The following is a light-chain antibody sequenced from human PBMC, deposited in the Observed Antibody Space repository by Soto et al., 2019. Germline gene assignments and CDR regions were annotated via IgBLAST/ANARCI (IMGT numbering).Light chain of an antibody. V-gene: IGKV3-20*01. Sequence: EIVLTQSPGTLSLSPGERATLSCRASQSVSSIYLAWYQQKPGQAPRLLIHGASSRATVISDRFSGSGSGTDFTLTISSLEPEDFAVYFCQQYGGSPLYTFGQGTKLQI. CDR1: QSVSSIY. CDR3: QQYGGSPLYT. J-gene: IGKJ2*01. CDR2: GAS.